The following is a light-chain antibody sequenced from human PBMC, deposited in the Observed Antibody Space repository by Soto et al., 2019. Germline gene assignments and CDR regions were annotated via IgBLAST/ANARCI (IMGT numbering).Light chain of an antibody. CDR3: QQNGTPPLT. V-gene: IGKV3-20*01. CDR1: QSVAGSY. J-gene: IGKJ5*01. Sequence: EIVLTQSPVTLSLSPGERATLSCRASQSVAGSYLAWYQQKPGQAPRLPISDAYKRATGIADRFTGSGSGTDFTLIISRLEPEDFAVYYCQQNGTPPLTFGQGTRLEIK. CDR2: DAY.